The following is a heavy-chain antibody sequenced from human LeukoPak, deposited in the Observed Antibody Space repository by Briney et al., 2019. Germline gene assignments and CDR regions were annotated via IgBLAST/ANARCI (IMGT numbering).Heavy chain of an antibody. J-gene: IGHJ3*02. V-gene: IGHV3-15*01. CDR3: TTFMYYYDSSGYRRGAFDI. CDR1: GFTFINGW. CDR2: IKTKTDGGTT. D-gene: IGHD3-22*01. Sequence: PGGSLRLSCSASGFTFINGWMSWVRQAPGKGLEWVGRIKTKTDGGTTDDAAPVKGRFTISRDDSKNTLYLQMNSLKTEDTAVYYCTTFMYYYDSSGYRRGAFDIWGQGTMVTVSS.